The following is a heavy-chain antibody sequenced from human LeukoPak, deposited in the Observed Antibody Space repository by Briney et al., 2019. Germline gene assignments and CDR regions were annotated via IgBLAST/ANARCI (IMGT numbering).Heavy chain of an antibody. D-gene: IGHD3-22*01. V-gene: IGHV4-59*08. CDR2: IYYSGST. Sequence: PSETLSLTCTVSGDSISSYYWSWIRQPPGKGLEWIGYIYYSGSTNYNPSLKSRVTISVDTSKNRFSLKLSSVTAADTAVYYCARAPLLIYFDSSGSYFDYWGQGTLVTVSS. CDR1: GDSISSYY. J-gene: IGHJ4*02. CDR3: ARAPLLIYFDSSGSYFDY.